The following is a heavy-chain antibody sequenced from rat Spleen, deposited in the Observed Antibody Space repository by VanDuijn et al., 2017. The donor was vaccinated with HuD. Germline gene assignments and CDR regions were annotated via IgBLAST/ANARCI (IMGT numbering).Heavy chain of an antibody. V-gene: IGHV4-2*01. CDR1: GFNFNDYW. J-gene: IGHJ2*01. CDR3: VREKFGVDY. Sequence: EVQLVESGGGLVQPGRSLKLSCAASGFNFNDYWMGWVRQAPGKGLEWIGEINKDSRTIKYSPSLKDKFTVSRDNARNTLYPQMSKLGSEDTAIYYCVREKFGVDYWGQGVLVTVSS. CDR2: INKDSRTI. D-gene: IGHD4-3*01.